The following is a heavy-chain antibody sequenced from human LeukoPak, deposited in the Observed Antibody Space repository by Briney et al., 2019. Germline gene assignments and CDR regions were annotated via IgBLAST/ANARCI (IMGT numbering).Heavy chain of an antibody. D-gene: IGHD5-18*01. CDR1: GGSISSGDYY. Sequence: PSQTLSLTCTVSGGSISSGDYYWSWIRQPPGTGLEWIGYIYYSGSTYYNPSLKSRVTISVDTSKNQFSLKLSSVTAADTAVYYCARDLRWDNTAMVSNWFDPWGQGTLVTVSS. CDR3: ARDLRWDNTAMVSNWFDP. J-gene: IGHJ5*02. CDR2: IYYSGST. V-gene: IGHV4-30-4*01.